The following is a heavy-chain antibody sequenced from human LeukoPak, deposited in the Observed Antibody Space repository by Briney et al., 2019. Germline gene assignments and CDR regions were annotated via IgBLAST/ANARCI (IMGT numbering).Heavy chain of an antibody. V-gene: IGHV3-23*01. CDR2: ISGGGSST. J-gene: IGHJ4*02. Sequence: GGALRLSCTASGFRFSNYAMNWVRQAPGKGLEWVSVISGGGSSTNYADSVKGRFTISRENSKNTLYLQMNSLRAEDTAVYYCARDQGYYASGSYFDQWGQGTLVAVSS. D-gene: IGHD3-10*01. CDR1: GFRFSNYA. CDR3: ARDQGYYASGSYFDQ.